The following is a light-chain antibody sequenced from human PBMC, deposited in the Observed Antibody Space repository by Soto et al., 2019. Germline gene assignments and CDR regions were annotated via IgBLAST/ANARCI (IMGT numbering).Light chain of an antibody. CDR2: DVS. CDR1: SSDVGGYNF. Sequence: QSALTQPVSVSGSPGQSITISCTGTSSDVGGYNFVSWYQHHPAKAPKLMIYDVSNRPSGVSNRFSGSKSGNTASLTISGLQAEDEAPYYCSSFTSSDTLVVFGGGTKLTVL. CDR3: SSFTSSDTLVV. V-gene: IGLV2-14*03. J-gene: IGLJ2*01.